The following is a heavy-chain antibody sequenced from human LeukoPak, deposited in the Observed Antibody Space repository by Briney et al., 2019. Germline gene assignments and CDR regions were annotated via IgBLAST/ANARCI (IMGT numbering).Heavy chain of an antibody. CDR2: ISSSGSTI. CDR1: GFSFSNFW. D-gene: IGHD2-21*01. V-gene: IGHV3-11*04. CDR3: ARDLRNTVVVSV. Sequence: GGSLRLSCGASGFSFSNFWMSWIRQAPGKGLEWVSYISSSGSTIYYADSVKGRFTISRDNAKNSLYLQMNSLRAEDTAVYYCARDLRNTVVVSVWGQGTTVTVSS. J-gene: IGHJ6*02.